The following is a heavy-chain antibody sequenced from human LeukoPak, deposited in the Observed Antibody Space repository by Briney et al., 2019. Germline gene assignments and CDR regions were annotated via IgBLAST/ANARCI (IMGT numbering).Heavy chain of an antibody. V-gene: IGHV3-73*01. CDR3: TSPYDSSGDDAFDI. CDR1: GFTFSGSA. J-gene: IGHJ3*02. CDR2: IRSKANSYAT. D-gene: IGHD3-22*01. Sequence: GGSLTLSCAASGFTFSGSAMHWVRQASGKGLEWVGRIRSKANSYATAYAASGKGRFTISRDESKNTAYLQMNSLKTEDTAVYYCTSPYDSSGDDAFDIWGQGTMVTVSS.